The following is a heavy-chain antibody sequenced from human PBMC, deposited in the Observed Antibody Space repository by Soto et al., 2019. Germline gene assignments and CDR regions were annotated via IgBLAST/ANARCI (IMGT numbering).Heavy chain of an antibody. D-gene: IGHD7-27*01. CDR1: GYTFTSYG. CDR2: INSNNGNT. V-gene: IGHV1-18*01. CDR3: ARDTPSLQTTGGIDY. Sequence: QVQLVQSGAEVKRPGASVKVSCKASGYTFTSYGISWVRQAPGQGLEWMGWINSNNGNTDYAQMLQGTPTMTTDTSTTTVYMELRSLRSDDTAVYFCARDTPSLQTTGGIDYWGQGTLVTVSS. J-gene: IGHJ4*02.